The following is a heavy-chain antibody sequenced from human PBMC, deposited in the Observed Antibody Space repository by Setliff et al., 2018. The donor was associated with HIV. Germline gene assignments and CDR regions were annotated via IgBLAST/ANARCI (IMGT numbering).Heavy chain of an antibody. V-gene: IGHV3-74*03. D-gene: IGHD3-16*01. J-gene: IGHJ5*01. CDR2: INTDGSSA. CDR3: ARGGANPSWFDS. Sequence: PGGSLRLSCAASGFTFSSYAMSWVRQAPGKGLEWVSRINTDGSSATYADSVKGRFTNSRDDAKNTLYLQMDSLRAEDTAVYYCARGGANPSWFDSWGQGTLVTVSS. CDR1: GFTFSSYA.